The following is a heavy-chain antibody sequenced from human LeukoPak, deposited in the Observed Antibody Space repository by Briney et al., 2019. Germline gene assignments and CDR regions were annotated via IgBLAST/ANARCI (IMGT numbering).Heavy chain of an antibody. CDR1: GFTFSSYY. Sequence: PGGSLRLSCAASGFTFSSYYMTWVRQAPGKGLEWVAKINPDGIEKDYVDSVKGRFTISRDNAKNSLYLQMNSLRAEDTAMYYCARDVVALGAASGMDVWGQGTTVTVSS. CDR3: ARDVVALGAASGMDV. V-gene: IGHV3-7*05. CDR2: INPDGIEK. J-gene: IGHJ6*02. D-gene: IGHD2-15*01.